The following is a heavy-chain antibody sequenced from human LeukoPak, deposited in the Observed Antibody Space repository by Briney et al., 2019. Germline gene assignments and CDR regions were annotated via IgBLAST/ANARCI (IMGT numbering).Heavy chain of an antibody. D-gene: IGHD6-19*01. CDR2: ISAYNGNT. CDR1: GYTFTSYG. Sequence: ASVKVSCKASGYTFTSYGISWVRQAPGQGLEWMGWISAYNGNTNYAQKLQGRVTMTTDTSTSTAYMELRSLRSDDTAVYYCARDLGSSGWHYYYYGMDVWGQGTTVTVSS. J-gene: IGHJ6*02. CDR3: ARDLGSSGWHYYYYGMDV. V-gene: IGHV1-18*01.